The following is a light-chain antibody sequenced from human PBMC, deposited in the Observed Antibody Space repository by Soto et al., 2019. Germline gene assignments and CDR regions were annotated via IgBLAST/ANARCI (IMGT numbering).Light chain of an antibody. Sequence: QSVLTQPASVSGSPGQSITISCTGTSSDVGGYNYVSWYQQHPGKAPKLMIYEVSNRASGVSNRFSGSKSGNTASLTSSGLQAEDEADYYCSAYTSSSTLVFGGGTKLTVL. CDR1: SSDVGGYNY. V-gene: IGLV2-14*01. CDR2: EVS. CDR3: SAYTSSSTLV. J-gene: IGLJ2*01.